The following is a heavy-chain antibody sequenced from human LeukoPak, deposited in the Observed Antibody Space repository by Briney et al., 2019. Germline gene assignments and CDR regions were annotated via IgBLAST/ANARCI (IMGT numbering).Heavy chain of an antibody. J-gene: IGHJ4*02. Sequence: GGSLRLSCAASGFTFGDYYMSWIRQAPGKGLEWVSYISNSGNTIKEADSVKGRFTISRDNAQDSLFLQMKSLRAEDTAVYYCARYRVITNDYFDSWGQGTLVTVSS. D-gene: IGHD3-16*01. CDR3: ARYRVITNDYFDS. CDR2: ISNSGNTI. CDR1: GFTFGDYY. V-gene: IGHV3-11*01.